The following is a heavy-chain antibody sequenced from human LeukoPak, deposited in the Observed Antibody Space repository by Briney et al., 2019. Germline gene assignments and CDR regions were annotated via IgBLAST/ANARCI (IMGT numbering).Heavy chain of an antibody. Sequence: ASVKVSCKASGYTFTSYGISWVRQAPGQGLEWMGWTSAYNGNTNYAQKLQGRVTMTIDTSTSTAYMELRSLRSDDTAVYYCARDRFSWTASGYFDYWGQGTLVTVSS. V-gene: IGHV1-18*01. CDR2: TSAYNGNT. CDR3: ARDRFSWTASGYFDY. CDR1: GYTFTSYG. D-gene: IGHD6-13*01. J-gene: IGHJ4*02.